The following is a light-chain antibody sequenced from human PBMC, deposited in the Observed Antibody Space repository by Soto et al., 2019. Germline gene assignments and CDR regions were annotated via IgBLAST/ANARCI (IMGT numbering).Light chain of an antibody. CDR1: HSVRSN. V-gene: IGKV3-15*01. Sequence: ETVMTQSPVTLSLSPGDRATLSCRASHSVRSNLAWYQQKPGQPPRLLIYAASTRATGIPGRFSGSGSGTECTLPISSLQSEDSAGYYCQQYNDWPPLTFGGGTKVEIK. J-gene: IGKJ4*01. CDR2: AAS. CDR3: QQYNDWPPLT.